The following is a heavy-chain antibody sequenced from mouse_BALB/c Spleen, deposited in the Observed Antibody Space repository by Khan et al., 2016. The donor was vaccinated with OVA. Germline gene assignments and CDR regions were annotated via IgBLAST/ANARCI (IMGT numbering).Heavy chain of an antibody. Sequence: QVQLQQSGAELARPGASVKLSCKASGYTFTDYYINWMKQRTGQGLEWIGEIYPGSNNTYYSEKFKGKATLTADKSSSTAYMKLSSLTSEDSAVYFCAREWAAWFPYWGQGTLVTVSA. CDR1: GYTFTDYY. J-gene: IGHJ3*01. V-gene: IGHV1-77*01. CDR3: AREWAAWFPY. CDR2: IYPGSNNT.